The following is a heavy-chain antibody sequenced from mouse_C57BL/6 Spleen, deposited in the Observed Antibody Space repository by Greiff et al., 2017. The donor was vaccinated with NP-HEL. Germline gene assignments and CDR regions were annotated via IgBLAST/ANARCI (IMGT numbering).Heavy chain of an antibody. J-gene: IGHJ1*03. CDR2: INPYNGGT. D-gene: IGHD3-3*01. CDR3: ARTPVGGYFDV. CDR1: GYTFTDYY. Sequence: EVQLQQSGPVLVKPGASVKMSCKASGYTFTDYYMNWVKQSHGKSLEWIGVINPYNGGTSYNQKFKGKATLTVDKSSSTAYMELNSLTSEDSAVYYCARTPVGGYFDVWGTGTTVTVSS. V-gene: IGHV1-19*01.